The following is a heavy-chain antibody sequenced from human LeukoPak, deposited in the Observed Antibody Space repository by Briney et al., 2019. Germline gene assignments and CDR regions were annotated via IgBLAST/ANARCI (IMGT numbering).Heavy chain of an antibody. CDR3: AKDRLRYFDY. D-gene: IGHD3-16*01. CDR2: ISGGGGTT. Sequence: GGSLTLSCAASGFTFSSYSMSWVRQPPGKGLEWVSTISGGGGTTYYADSVKGRFTISRDNSKNTMYLQMNSLTAEDTAVYYCAKDRLRYFDYWGQGTLVTVSS. CDR1: GFTFSSYS. J-gene: IGHJ4*02. V-gene: IGHV3-23*01.